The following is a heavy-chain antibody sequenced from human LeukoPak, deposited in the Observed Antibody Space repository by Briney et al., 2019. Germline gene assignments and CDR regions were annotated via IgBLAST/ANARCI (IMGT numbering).Heavy chain of an antibody. CDR2: MNPNSGST. V-gene: IGHV1-8*01. Sequence: ASVKVSCKASGYTFTSYDINWVRQATGQGLEWMGWMNPNSGSTGYAQKFQGRVTMTRNTSISTAYMELSSLRSEDTAVYYCARGWGIAVAGTAAVGYWGQGTLVTVSS. J-gene: IGHJ4*02. CDR1: GYTFTSYD. D-gene: IGHD6-19*01. CDR3: ARGWGIAVAGTAAVGY.